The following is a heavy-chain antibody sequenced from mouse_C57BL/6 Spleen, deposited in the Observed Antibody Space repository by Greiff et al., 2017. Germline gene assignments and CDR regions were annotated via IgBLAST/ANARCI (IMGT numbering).Heavy chain of an antibody. CDR1: GYAFSSSW. Sequence: QVQLQQSGPELVKPGASVKISCKASGYAFSSSWMNWVKQRPGKGLEWIGRIYPGDGDTNYNGKFKGKATLTADKSSSTAYMQLSSLTSEDSAVYFCARCDGPEGFAYGGQGTLVTVSA. D-gene: IGHD2-3*01. J-gene: IGHJ3*01. CDR2: IYPGDGDT. CDR3: ARCDGPEGFAY. V-gene: IGHV1-82*01.